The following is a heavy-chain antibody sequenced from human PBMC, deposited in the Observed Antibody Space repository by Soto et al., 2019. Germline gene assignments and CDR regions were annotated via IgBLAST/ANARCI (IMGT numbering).Heavy chain of an antibody. CDR1: GFTFSSYS. CDR3: ARDRHGDYACGILNWFDP. CDR2: ISSSSSYI. D-gene: IGHD4-17*01. Sequence: PGGSLRLSCAASGFTFSSYSMNWVRQAPGKGLEWVSSISSSSSYIYYADSVKGRFTISRDNAKNSLYLQMNSLRAEDTAVYYFARDRHGDYACGILNWFDPWGQGTLVTVSS. J-gene: IGHJ5*02. V-gene: IGHV3-21*01.